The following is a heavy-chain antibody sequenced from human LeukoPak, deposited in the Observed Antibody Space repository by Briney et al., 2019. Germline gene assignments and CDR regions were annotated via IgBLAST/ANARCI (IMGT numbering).Heavy chain of an antibody. CDR1: GGSISSGSHY. D-gene: IGHD6-6*01. Sequence: PSETLSLTCTVSGGSISSGSHYWSWIRQPAGKGLDWVGHIYPSGRTSYNPSLTGRVTITIDTSKNQFSLKLSSVTAADSAVYFCAREGQQLVPPLDSWGQGTLVTVSS. CDR3: AREGQQLVPPLDS. CDR2: IYPSGRT. J-gene: IGHJ4*02. V-gene: IGHV4-61*09.